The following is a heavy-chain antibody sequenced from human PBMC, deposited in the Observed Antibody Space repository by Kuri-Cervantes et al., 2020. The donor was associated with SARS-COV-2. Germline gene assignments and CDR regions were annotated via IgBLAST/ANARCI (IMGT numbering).Heavy chain of an antibody. V-gene: IGHV3-30*18. J-gene: IGHJ4*02. CDR3: AKMWGSGAIAAAGYDY. CDR1: GFTFSHYG. D-gene: IGHD6-13*01. Sequence: GESLKISCAASGFTFSHYGMHWVRQAPGKGLEWVAVISYDAYNKYHADSVKGRFTISRDSSKSTLYLQMNSLRTDDTAVYYCAKMWGSGAIAAAGYDYCGQGTLVTVSS. CDR2: ISYDAYNK.